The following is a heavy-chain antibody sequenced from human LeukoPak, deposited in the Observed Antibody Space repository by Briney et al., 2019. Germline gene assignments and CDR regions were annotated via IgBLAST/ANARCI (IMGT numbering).Heavy chain of an antibody. CDR2: ITGSGGT. CDR1: GGSISSYY. J-gene: IGHJ5*02. V-gene: IGHV3-23*01. D-gene: IGHD3-10*01. CDR3: AKDLPDSRESLXGHWFDP. Sequence: PSETLSLTCTVSGGSISSYYWSWIRQPPGKGLEWVSAITGSGGTYYADSVKGRFTISRDKSKNTLYLQMNSLRAEDTAVYYCAKDLPDSRESLXGHWFDP.